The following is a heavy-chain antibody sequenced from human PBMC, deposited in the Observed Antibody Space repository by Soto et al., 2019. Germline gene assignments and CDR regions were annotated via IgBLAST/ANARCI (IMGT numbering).Heavy chain of an antibody. J-gene: IGHJ4*02. CDR1: GYTFTSYG. CDR2: ISAYNGNT. D-gene: IGHD2-15*01. Sequence: GASVKVSCKASGYTFTSYGISWVRQAPGQGXEWMGWISAYNGNTNYAQKLQGRVTMTTDTSTSTAYMELRSLRSDDTAVYYCATQCPRFYCSGGSCCDRYFDYWGQGTLVTVSS. CDR3: ATQCPRFYCSGGSCCDRYFDY. V-gene: IGHV1-18*04.